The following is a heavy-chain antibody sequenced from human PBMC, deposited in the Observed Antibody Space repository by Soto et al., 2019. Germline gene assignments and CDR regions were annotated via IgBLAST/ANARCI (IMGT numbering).Heavy chain of an antibody. CDR3: ARVNTYRHDRSGLPIISY. D-gene: IGHD3-22*01. V-gene: IGHV1-18*01. CDR1: GYTFTSYG. J-gene: IGHJ4*02. CDR2: ISPYNGKT. Sequence: ASVKVSSKASGYTFTSYGISWVRQAPGQGLEWMGWISPYNGKTNYAQKFQGRVTMTTDTSTSTAYMELMSLTSDDTAVYYCARVNTYRHDRSGLPIISYWGQGTLVTVAS.